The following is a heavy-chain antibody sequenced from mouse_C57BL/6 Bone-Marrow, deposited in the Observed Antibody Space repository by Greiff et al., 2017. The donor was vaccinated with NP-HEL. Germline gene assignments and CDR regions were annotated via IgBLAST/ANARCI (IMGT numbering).Heavy chain of an antibody. Sequence: EVKLVESEGGLVQPGSSMKLSCTASGFTFSDYYMAWVRQVPEKGLEWVANINYDGSSTYYLDSLKSRFIISRDNAKNILYLQMSSLKSEDTATYYCARAADSSGLYYFDYWGQGTTLTVSS. CDR2: INYDGSST. CDR3: ARAADSSGLYYFDY. CDR1: GFTFSDYY. D-gene: IGHD3-2*02. J-gene: IGHJ2*01. V-gene: IGHV5-16*01.